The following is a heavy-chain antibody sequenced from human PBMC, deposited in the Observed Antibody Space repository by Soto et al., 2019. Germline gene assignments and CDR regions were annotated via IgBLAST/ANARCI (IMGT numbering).Heavy chain of an antibody. Sequence: ASVKVSCKASGYTFTSYDINWVRQATGQGLEWMGWMNPNSGNTGYAQKFQGRVTMTRNTSMSTAYMELRSLRSEDTAVYYCARDVVRQLAPTQDAIDIWGQGTMVTV. J-gene: IGHJ3*02. CDR2: MNPNSGNT. V-gene: IGHV1-8*01. CDR1: GYTFTSYD. D-gene: IGHD6-6*01. CDR3: ARDVVRQLAPTQDAIDI.